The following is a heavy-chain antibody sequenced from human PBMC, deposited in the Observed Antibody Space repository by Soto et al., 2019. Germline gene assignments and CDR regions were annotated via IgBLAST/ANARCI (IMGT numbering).Heavy chain of an antibody. CDR3: ARRGDCSSTSCYTDYYYYGMDV. Sequence: QVQLVQSGAEVKKPGSSVKVSCKASGGTFSSYAISWVRQAPGQGLEWMGGIIPIFGTANYAQKLQGRVTITADESTSTGYMELSNLRSEDTAVYYCARRGDCSSTSCYTDYYYYGMDVWGQGTTVTVSS. J-gene: IGHJ6*02. D-gene: IGHD2-2*02. CDR2: IIPIFGTA. V-gene: IGHV1-69*01. CDR1: GGTFSSYA.